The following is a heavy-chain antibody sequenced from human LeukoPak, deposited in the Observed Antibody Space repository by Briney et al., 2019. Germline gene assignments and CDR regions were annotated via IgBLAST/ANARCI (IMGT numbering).Heavy chain of an antibody. J-gene: IGHJ4*02. D-gene: IGHD5-24*01. Sequence: GGSLRLSCAASGFTFSSYGMHWVRQAPGKGLEWVAVISYDGSNKYYADSVKSRFTISRDNSKNTLYLQMNSLRAEDTAVYYCAKIGEMATTVPFDYWGQGTLVTVSS. CDR3: AKIGEMATTVPFDY. CDR1: GFTFSSYG. V-gene: IGHV3-30*18. CDR2: ISYDGSNK.